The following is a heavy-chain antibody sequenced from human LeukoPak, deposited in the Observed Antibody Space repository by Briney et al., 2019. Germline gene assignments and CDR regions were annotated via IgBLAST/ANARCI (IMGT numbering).Heavy chain of an antibody. J-gene: IGHJ4*02. CDR1: GDAITGSSYY. Sequence: SETLSLTCTVSGDAITGSSYYWGWIPQPPGKGPEWIGSMYYSGSTFPNPSLRSRVNMSADTSKNQFSLKLSSVAAADTAVYYCARQYYDSSGYYYFDNWGQGTQVTVSS. V-gene: IGHV4-39*01. CDR2: MYYSGST. D-gene: IGHD3-22*01. CDR3: ARQYYDSSGYYYFDN.